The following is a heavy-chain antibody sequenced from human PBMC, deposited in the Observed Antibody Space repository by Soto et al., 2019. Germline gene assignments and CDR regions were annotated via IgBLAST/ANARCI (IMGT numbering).Heavy chain of an antibody. D-gene: IGHD2-2*01. V-gene: IGHV1-8*01. CDR3: AIGLVVVPANDDVYYYYYYMDV. CDR2: MNPNSGNT. CDR1: GYTFTSYD. Sequence: ASVKVSCKASGYTFTSYDINWVRQATGQGLEWMGWMNPNSGNTGYAQKFQGRVTMTRNTSISTAYMELSSLRSEDTAVYYCAIGLVVVPANDDVYYYYYYMDVWGKGTTVTVSS. J-gene: IGHJ6*03.